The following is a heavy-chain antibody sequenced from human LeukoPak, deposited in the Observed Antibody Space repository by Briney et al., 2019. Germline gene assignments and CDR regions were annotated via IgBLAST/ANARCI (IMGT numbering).Heavy chain of an antibody. CDR3: ARDSIAARDTFDY. V-gene: IGHV1-18*01. Sequence: EASVKVSCKASGYTFTSYGISWVRQAPGQGLEWMGWISAYNGNTNYAQKFQGRVTMTRDTSTSTVYMELSSLRSEDTAVYYCARDSIAARDTFDYWGQGTLVTVSS. J-gene: IGHJ4*02. CDR2: ISAYNGNT. CDR1: GYTFTSYG. D-gene: IGHD6-6*01.